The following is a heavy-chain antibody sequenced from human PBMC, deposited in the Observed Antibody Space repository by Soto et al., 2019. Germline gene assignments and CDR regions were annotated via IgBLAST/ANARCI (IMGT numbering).Heavy chain of an antibody. CDR1: GATFSNFA. D-gene: IGHD7-27*01. V-gene: IGHV1-69*01. Sequence: QMRLVQSGAEVKKPGSSVKVSCKASGATFSNFAFSWVRRAPGQGLEWMGGINPMFIEPDYAQKLRDRITIYSDQPTHTVYLELRSLRSYDTGVYVCSRHPHSTDWGSHAFYGMDVWGQWTTVTVTS. J-gene: IGHJ6*02. CDR2: INPMFIEP. CDR3: SRHPHSTDWGSHAFYGMDV.